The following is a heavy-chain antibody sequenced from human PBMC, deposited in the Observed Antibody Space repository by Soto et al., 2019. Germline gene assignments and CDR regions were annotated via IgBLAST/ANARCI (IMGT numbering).Heavy chain of an antibody. CDR1: GLTFGDYA. J-gene: IGHJ4*02. CDR2: IRSKIYGGTT. V-gene: IGHV3-49*03. Sequence: GVLRLSCTASGLTFGDYAMTWFRQAPGKGLEWVGFIRSKIYGGTTEYAASVEGRFTISRDDSKSIAYLQMNSLKTEDTAVYYCTRKTHYFDYWGQGTLVTVSS. CDR3: TRKTHYFDY.